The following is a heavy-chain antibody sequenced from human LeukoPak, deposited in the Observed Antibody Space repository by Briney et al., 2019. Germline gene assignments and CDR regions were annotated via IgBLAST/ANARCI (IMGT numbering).Heavy chain of an antibody. CDR1: GFTFSSYS. J-gene: IGHJ6*03. V-gene: IGHV3-21*01. Sequence: PGGSLRLSCAASGFTFSSYSMNWVRQAPGKGLEWVSSISSSSSYIYYADSVKGRFTISRDNAKNSLYLQMNSLRAEDTAVYYCARDKRVVIYYYYYYMDVWGKGTTVTVSS. CDR3: ARDKRVVIYYYYYYMDV. D-gene: IGHD3-3*01. CDR2: ISSSSSYI.